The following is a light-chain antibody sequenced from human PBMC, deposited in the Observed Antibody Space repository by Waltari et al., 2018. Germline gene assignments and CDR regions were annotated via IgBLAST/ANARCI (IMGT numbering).Light chain of an antibody. CDR2: DVS. CDR3: SSYATSNTLV. Sequence: QSALTQPASVSGSPGQSITIPCPGTSSAVGGYNYVSWYQQHPGKAPKFLIYDVSKRPSGVSNRFSGSKSGNTASLTISGLQADDEADYYCSSYATSNTLVFGGGTKLTVL. J-gene: IGLJ3*02. CDR1: SSAVGGYNY. V-gene: IGLV2-14*03.